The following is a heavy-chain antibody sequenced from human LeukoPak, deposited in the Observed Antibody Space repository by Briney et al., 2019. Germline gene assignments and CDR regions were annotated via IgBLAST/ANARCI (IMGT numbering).Heavy chain of an antibody. CDR1: GFTFSRYW. V-gene: IGHV3-74*01. Sequence: GGSLRLSCAASGFTFSRYWMLWVRQAPGKGLVWVSRISNDGTTTNYADSVKGRFTISRDNAKNTLYLQMNSLRAEDTAVYYCARDHYGSGSYWGQGALVTVSS. CDR3: ARDHYGSGSY. J-gene: IGHJ4*02. D-gene: IGHD3-10*01. CDR2: ISNDGTTT.